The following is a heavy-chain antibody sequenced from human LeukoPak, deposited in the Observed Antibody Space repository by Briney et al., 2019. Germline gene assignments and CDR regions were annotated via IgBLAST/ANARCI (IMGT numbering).Heavy chain of an antibody. CDR1: GGSMSSFY. CDR2: IYTSGVT. CDR3: AREWTSGDGSGYPYYFDY. Sequence: SETLSLTXTVSGGSMSSFYWDWIRQPAGKGLQWIGRIYTSGVTNYNPSLKSRVIMSVDTSKNQFSLKLSSVTAADTAVYYCAREWTSGDGSGYPYYFDYWGPETLVTVSS. V-gene: IGHV4-4*07. D-gene: IGHD3-22*01. J-gene: IGHJ4*02.